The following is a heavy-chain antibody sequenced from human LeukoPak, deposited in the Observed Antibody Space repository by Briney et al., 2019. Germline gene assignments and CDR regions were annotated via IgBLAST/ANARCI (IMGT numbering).Heavy chain of an antibody. CDR1: GGSISSGYF. D-gene: IGHD5-18*01. CDR3: ASGSYGYSYGAYYYMDV. CDR2: IYHSGST. Sequence: SETLSLTCTVSGGSISSGYFWGWIRQPPGRGLEWIGSIYHSGSTYYNPSLKSRVTISVDTSKNQFSLKLSSVTAADTAVYYCASGSYGYSYGAYYYMDVWGKGTTVTISS. J-gene: IGHJ6*03. V-gene: IGHV4-38-2*02.